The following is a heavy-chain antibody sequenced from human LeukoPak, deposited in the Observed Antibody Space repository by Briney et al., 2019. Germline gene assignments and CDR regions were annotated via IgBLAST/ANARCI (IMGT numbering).Heavy chain of an antibody. V-gene: IGHV3-23*01. CDR2: ISGSGGST. CDR1: GFTFSSYA. J-gene: IGHJ4*02. CDR3: SKAREWELLSYFAY. Sequence: GGSLRLSCAASGFTFSSYAMSWVRQAPGKGLEWVSAISGSGGSTYYADSVKGRFTISRDNSKNTLYLQMNSLRAEDTAVYYCSKAREWELLSYFAYWGQGPLVPVSS. D-gene: IGHD1-26*01.